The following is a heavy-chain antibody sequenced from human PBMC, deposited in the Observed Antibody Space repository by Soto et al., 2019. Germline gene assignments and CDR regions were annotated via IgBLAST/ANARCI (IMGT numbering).Heavy chain of an antibody. CDR1: GGSIGSSSYF. D-gene: IGHD2-15*01. CDR3: ARQGYCGGNSCRHSSWFDP. Sequence: SETLSLTCTVSGGSIGSSSYFWGWIRQPPGKGLEWIGSIYYSGSTYYNPSLKSRVTISVGTSKNQFSLKLSSVTAADTAVYYCARQGYCGGNSCRHSSWFDPWGQGTLVTVSS. J-gene: IGHJ5*02. V-gene: IGHV4-39*01. CDR2: IYYSGST.